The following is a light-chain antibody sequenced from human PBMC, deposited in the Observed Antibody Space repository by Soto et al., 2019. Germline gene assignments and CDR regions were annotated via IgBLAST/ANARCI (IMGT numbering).Light chain of an antibody. V-gene: IGKV3-11*01. J-gene: IGKJ4*02. CDR2: DAS. CDR1: QSVSSD. Sequence: EIVLTQSPATLSLSPGERATLSCRASQSVSSDLAWYQQKPGQAPRLLIYDASNRATGIPARFSGSGSGTDVALTISSLEPEDFAVYYFQQRSNWPPGLTFGGGTKVEIK. CDR3: QQRSNWPPGLT.